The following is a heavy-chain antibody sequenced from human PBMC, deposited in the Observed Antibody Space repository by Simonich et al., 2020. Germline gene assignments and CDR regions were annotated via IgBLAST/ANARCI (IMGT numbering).Heavy chain of an antibody. Sequence: QVQLQESGPGLVKPSETLSLTCAVSGYSISSGYYWGWIRQPPGKGLELIVSIYHSGSPHTNPSLKSRVTISVDTSKNQCSLKLSSVTAADTAVYYCARVGYSNYYYYGMDVWGQGTTVTVSS. D-gene: IGHD6-13*01. V-gene: IGHV4-38-2*01. J-gene: IGHJ6*02. CDR3: ARVGYSNYYYYGMDV. CDR1: GYSISSGYY. CDR2: IYHSGSP.